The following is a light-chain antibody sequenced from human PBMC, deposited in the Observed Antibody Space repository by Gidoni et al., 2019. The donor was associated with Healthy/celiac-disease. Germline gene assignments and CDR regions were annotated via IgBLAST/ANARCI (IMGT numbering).Light chain of an antibody. CDR3: QQYLSFWT. Sequence: DIVLTQSPGTLSLSPGERATLSCRASQSVSSYLAWYQQKPGQAPRLLIYAASNRATGIPDRFSGSGSGTDFTLTISRLEHEDFAVYYCQQYLSFWTFGQGTKVEIK. CDR1: QSVSSY. J-gene: IGKJ1*01. V-gene: IGKV3-20*01. CDR2: AAS.